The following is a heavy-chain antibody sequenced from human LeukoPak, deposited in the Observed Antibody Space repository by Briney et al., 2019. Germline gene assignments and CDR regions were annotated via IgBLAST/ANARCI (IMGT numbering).Heavy chain of an antibody. D-gene: IGHD4-17*01. V-gene: IGHV5-51*01. Sequence: GESLKISCKGSGYSFTSYWIGWVRQMPGKGLEWMGIIYPGDSDTRYSPSFQGQVTISADKSISTAYLQWSSLKASDTAMYYCARRGTLSTVTLIGPEYYFDYWGQGTLVTVSS. CDR1: GYSFTSYW. CDR3: ARRGTLSTVTLIGPEYYFDY. J-gene: IGHJ4*02. CDR2: IYPGDSDT.